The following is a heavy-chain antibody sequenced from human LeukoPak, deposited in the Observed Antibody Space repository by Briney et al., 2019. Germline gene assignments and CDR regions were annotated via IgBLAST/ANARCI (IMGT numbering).Heavy chain of an antibody. CDR3: AITARVMTTVTNSFDY. V-gene: IGHV4-34*01. CDR1: GGSFSGYY. CDR2: IYYSGST. Sequence: NPSETLSLTCAVYGGSFSGYYWSWIRQPPGKGLEWIGSIYYSGSTYYNPSLKSRVTISVDTSKNQFSLKLSSVTAADTAVYYCAITARVMTTVTNSFDYWGQGTLVTVSS. J-gene: IGHJ4*02. D-gene: IGHD4-17*01.